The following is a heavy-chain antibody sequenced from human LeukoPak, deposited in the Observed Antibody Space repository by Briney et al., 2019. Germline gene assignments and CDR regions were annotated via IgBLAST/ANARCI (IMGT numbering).Heavy chain of an antibody. J-gene: IGHJ4*02. CDR3: AKDRRGGYFDY. CDR2: ISGSGGST. Sequence: GGSLRLSCAASGFTFRSYAMSWVRQAPGKGLGWVSAISGSGGSTYYADSVKGRFTISRDNSKNTLYLQMNSLRAEDTAVYYCAKDRRGGYFDYWGQGTLVTVSS. V-gene: IGHV3-23*01. D-gene: IGHD3-16*01. CDR1: GFTFRSYA.